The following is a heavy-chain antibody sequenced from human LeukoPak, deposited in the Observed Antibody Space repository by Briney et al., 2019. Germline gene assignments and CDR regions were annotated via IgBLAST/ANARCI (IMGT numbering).Heavy chain of an antibody. J-gene: IGHJ5*02. CDR2: IYHGGSA. CDR1: GDSITRGGYS. V-gene: IGHV4-30-2*01. Sequence: TSETLSLTCAVSGDSITRGGYSWSWIRQPPGKGLEWIGYIYHGGSAYYNPSLKGRLTISVDTSNNQFSLRLSSVTAADTAVYYCARVLTGYLRKWFDPWGQGTLVTVSS. D-gene: IGHD3-9*01. CDR3: ARVLTGYLRKWFDP.